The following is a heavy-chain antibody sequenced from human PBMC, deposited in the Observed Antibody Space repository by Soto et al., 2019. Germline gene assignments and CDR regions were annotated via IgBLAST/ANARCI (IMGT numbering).Heavy chain of an antibody. V-gene: IGHV3-23*01. Sequence: GGSLRLSCAASGFTFSSYAMSWVRQAPGKGLEWVSAISGSGGSTYYADSVKGRFTISRDNSKNTLYLQMNSLRAEDTAVYYCAKDLGGERGYYDSSGSWPDAFDIWGQGTMVTVS. CDR3: AKDLGGERGYYDSSGSWPDAFDI. J-gene: IGHJ3*02. CDR1: GFTFSSYA. CDR2: ISGSGGST. D-gene: IGHD3-22*01.